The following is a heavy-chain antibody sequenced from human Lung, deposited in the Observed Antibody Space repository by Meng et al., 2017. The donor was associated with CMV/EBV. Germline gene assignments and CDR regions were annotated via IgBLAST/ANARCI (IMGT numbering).Heavy chain of an antibody. D-gene: IGHD5-18*01. CDR1: GFTFRTYG. J-gene: IGHJ5*02. CDR2: LRYDGNNK. V-gene: IGHV3-30*02. Sequence: GESLKISCAASGFTFRTYGMHWVRQAPGKGLEWVAFLRYDGNNKYYVDSVKGRFTISRDNSKNTMYLQLTNGSTEDTAVYYCAGDSHNYGYWGPRWLDHWGQGMLVTVSS. CDR3: AGDSHNYGYWGPRWLDH.